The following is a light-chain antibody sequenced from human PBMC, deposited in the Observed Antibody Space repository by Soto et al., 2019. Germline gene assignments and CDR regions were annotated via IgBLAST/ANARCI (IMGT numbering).Light chain of an antibody. CDR3: QQYGSSPLYT. CDR2: AAS. Sequence: EIVLTQSPGTLSLSPGERATLSCRASQRVSSSYLAWYQQKPGQAPRLLIYAASNRATGIPDRFSGSGSGTDFTLTISRLEPEDFAVYYCQQYGSSPLYTFGQGTKLEIK. V-gene: IGKV3-20*01. CDR1: QRVSSSY. J-gene: IGKJ2*01.